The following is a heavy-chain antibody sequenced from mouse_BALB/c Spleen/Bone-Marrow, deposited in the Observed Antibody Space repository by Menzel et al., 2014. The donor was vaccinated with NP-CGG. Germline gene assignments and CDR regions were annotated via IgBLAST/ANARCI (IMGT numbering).Heavy chain of an antibody. CDR3: AKGKDGGSPYFDV. CDR2: IYPGDDDT. V-gene: IGHV1-80*01. Sequence: VQGVESGAELVRPGSSVKISCKASGYAFSSYWMNWVKQRPGQGLEWIGQIYPGDDDTNFNGKFKGKATLTADKSSSTVYMQLSSLTSEDSAVYFCAKGKDGGSPYFDVWGAGTTVTVSS. J-gene: IGHJ1*01. CDR1: GYAFSSYW. D-gene: IGHD2-3*01.